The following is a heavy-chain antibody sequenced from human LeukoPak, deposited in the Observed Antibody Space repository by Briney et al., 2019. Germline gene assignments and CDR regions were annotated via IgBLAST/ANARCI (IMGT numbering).Heavy chain of an antibody. CDR1: GFTFSSYG. CDR2: ISYDGSNK. Sequence: GGSLRLSCAASGFTFSSYGMHWVRQAPGKGLEWVAVISYDGSNKYYADSVKGRFTISRDNSKNTLYLQMNSLRAEDTAVYYCAMPGDWVSRYNWFDPWGQGTLVTVSS. D-gene: IGHD3/OR15-3a*01. CDR3: AMPGDWVSRYNWFDP. J-gene: IGHJ5*02. V-gene: IGHV3-30*03.